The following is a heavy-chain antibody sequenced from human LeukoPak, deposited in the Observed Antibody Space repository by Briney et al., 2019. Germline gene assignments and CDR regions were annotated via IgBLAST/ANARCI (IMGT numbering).Heavy chain of an antibody. D-gene: IGHD3-22*01. CDR1: GGTFSSYA. CDR3: ARWGFNYYDGYYFDY. CDR2: IIPIFGTA. V-gene: IGHV1-69*05. Sequence: SVKVSCKASGGTFSSYAISWVRQAPGQGLEWMGGIIPIFGTANYAQKFQGRVTMTRDTSISTAYMELSRLRSDDTAVYYCARWGFNYYDGYYFDYWGQGTLVTVSS. J-gene: IGHJ4*02.